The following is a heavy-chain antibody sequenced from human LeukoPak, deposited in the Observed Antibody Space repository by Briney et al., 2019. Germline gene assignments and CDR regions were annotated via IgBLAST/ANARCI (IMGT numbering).Heavy chain of an antibody. V-gene: IGHV3-23*01. CDR1: GFIFSNYA. CDR2: ITGRGDET. CDR3: AKEVDGTGKAFEC. D-gene: IGHD3-10*01. J-gene: IGHJ4*02. Sequence: GGSLRLSCAASGFIFSNYALMWVRQAPGKGLEWVSSITGRGDETFYADSVKGRFTISRDNAKNTLQLQVNSLRAEDTAIYYCAKEVDGTGKAFECWGQGTLVTVSS.